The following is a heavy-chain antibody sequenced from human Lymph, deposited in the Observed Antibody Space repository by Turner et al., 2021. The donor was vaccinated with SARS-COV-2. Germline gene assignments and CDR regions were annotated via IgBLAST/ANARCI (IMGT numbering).Heavy chain of an antibody. CDR3: ATVLCTGSSCYYYGMDV. D-gene: IGHD2-15*01. CDR1: GYTLSELS. CDR2: LDPEDGEI. J-gene: IGHJ6*02. Sequence: QVQLVQSGAEVNKPGASVTVSCKVSGYTLSELSMHCVRQAPGKGLEWMGGLDPEDGEIIYAQKFQGRVTMTEETSTDTAYMELSSLRSEDTAVYYCATVLCTGSSCYYYGMDVWGQGTTVTVSS. V-gene: IGHV1-24*01.